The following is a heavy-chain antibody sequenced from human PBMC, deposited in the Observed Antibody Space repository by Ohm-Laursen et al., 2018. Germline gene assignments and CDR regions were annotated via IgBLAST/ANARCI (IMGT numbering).Heavy chain of an antibody. V-gene: IGHV1-69*06. CDR2: IIPTFGTA. D-gene: IGHD3-16*01. Sequence: SVKVSCKASGYTFTSYGISWVRQAPGQGLEWMGGIIPTFGTANYAQKFQGRVTITADKSTSTAYMELSSLRSEDTAVYYCAGSDYVWGTPFDYWGQGTLVTVSS. CDR1: GYTFTSYG. CDR3: AGSDYVWGTPFDY. J-gene: IGHJ4*02.